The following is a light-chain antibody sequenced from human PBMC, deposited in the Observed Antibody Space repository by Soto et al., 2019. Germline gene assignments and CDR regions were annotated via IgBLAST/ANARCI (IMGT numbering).Light chain of an antibody. CDR1: ETVATN. Sequence: VMTQSPATLSVSPGERATLSCWASETVATNLAWYQHKPGQAPRLLISGASTMAAGISDRFRGSGSGTEFTLTFSSLRSEDSAIYYCQQYFEWPPMTFGQGTKVEI. V-gene: IGKV3-15*01. CDR3: QQYFEWPPMT. J-gene: IGKJ1*01. CDR2: GAS.